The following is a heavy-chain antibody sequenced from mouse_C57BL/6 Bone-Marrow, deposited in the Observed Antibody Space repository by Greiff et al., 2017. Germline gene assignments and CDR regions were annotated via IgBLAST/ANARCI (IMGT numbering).Heavy chain of an antibody. J-gene: IGHJ4*01. D-gene: IGHD2-2*01. CDR1: GYTFTDYN. Sequence: VQLKQSGPELVKPGASVKMSCKASGYTFTDYNMHWVKQCHGKSLEWIGYINPNNGGTSYNQKFKGKATLTVNKSSSTAYMELRSLTSEDAAVYYCANDLLWLRRYYYAMDYWGQGTSVTVSS. V-gene: IGHV1-22*01. CDR3: ANDLLWLRRYYYAMDY. CDR2: INPNNGGT.